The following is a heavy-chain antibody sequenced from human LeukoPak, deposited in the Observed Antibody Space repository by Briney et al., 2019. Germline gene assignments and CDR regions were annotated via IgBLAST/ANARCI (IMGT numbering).Heavy chain of an antibody. CDR2: IPSSSSSK. Sequence: GGSLRLSCAASGFTFSAYHMNWVRQAPGKGLEWVSSIPSSSSSKFYTDSVKGRFTISRDNAKNSLYLQMNSLRVDDTAVYYCAREWGIYGMDVWGQGTTVTVTS. J-gene: IGHJ6*02. V-gene: IGHV3-21*01. CDR3: AREWGIYGMDV. D-gene: IGHD1-26*01. CDR1: GFTFSAYH.